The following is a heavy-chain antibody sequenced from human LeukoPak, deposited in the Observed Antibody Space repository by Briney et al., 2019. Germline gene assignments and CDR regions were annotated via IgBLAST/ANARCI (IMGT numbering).Heavy chain of an antibody. CDR3: ARGLGGGATIFDY. J-gene: IGHJ4*02. D-gene: IGHD1-26*01. V-gene: IGHV4-59*01. Sequence: TSETLSLTCTVSGDSITSYYWTWIRQPPGKGLEWIGYMYHSGTTSNNPSLKSRVTISVDTSNNQFSLKVRSVTAADTAVYYCARGLGGGATIFDYWGQGALVTVSS. CDR2: MYHSGTT. CDR1: GDSITSYY.